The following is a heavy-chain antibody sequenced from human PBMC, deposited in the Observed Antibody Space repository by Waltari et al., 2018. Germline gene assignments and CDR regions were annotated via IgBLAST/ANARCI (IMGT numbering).Heavy chain of an antibody. Sequence: QVQVVQPGAEVKNPGASVKVSCKVPGYTLYELPMHWVRQAHGKGPGWMGGFDPEQRETVYSQNFQGRVTITEDATTDTAYMQLTSLRPDDTAVYYCVTGRTMKSVGGILVIEHGLRAGYFQFWGQGTLVVVSS. J-gene: IGHJ1*01. D-gene: IGHD3-16*02. CDR1: GYTLYELP. CDR3: VTGRTMKSVGGILVIEHGLRAGYFQF. V-gene: IGHV1-24*01. CDR2: FDPEQRET.